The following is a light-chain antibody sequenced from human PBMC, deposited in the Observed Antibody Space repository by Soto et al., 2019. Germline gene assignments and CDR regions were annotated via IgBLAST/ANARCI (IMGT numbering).Light chain of an antibody. V-gene: IGLV2-14*01. J-gene: IGLJ1*01. CDR3: SSYTSSSTLLYV. CDR1: SRDVGGYNY. CDR2: DVS. Sequence: QSALTQPASVSGSPGQSITISCTGTSRDVGGYNYVSWYQQHPGKAPKLMIYDVSNRPSGVSNRFSGSKSGNTASLTISGRQAEDEADYYCSSYTSSSTLLYVFGTGTKVTVL.